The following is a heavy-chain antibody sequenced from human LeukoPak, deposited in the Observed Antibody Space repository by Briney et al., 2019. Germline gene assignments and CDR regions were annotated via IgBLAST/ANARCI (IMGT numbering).Heavy chain of an antibody. J-gene: IGHJ4*02. V-gene: IGHV4-61*02. CDR2: IYTSGST. CDR3: ARDGSYYYDSSDRRYFDY. CDR1: GGSISSGSYY. Sequence: PSQTLSLTCTVSGGSISSGSYYWSWIRQPAGKGLEWIGRIYTSGSTNYNPSLKSRVTMSVDTSKNQFSLKLSSVTAADTAVYYCARDGSYYYDSSDRRYFDYWGQGTLVTVSS. D-gene: IGHD3-22*01.